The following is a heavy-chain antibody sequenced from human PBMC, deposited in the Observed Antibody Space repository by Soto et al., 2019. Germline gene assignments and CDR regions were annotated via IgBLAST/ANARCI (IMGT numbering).Heavy chain of an antibody. J-gene: IGHJ4*02. CDR2: ISGSDDST. CDR3: AKRSSSTTFDY. V-gene: IGHV3-23*01. D-gene: IGHD6-6*01. Sequence: GGSLTLSCAACGFTFCSYAMSWVRQAPGKGLEWVSVISGSDDSTYYADSVKGLFTISRDNPKNTLYLQMNSLRAEDTAVYYCAKRSSSTTFDYWGQGTLLTVSS. CDR1: GFTFCSYA.